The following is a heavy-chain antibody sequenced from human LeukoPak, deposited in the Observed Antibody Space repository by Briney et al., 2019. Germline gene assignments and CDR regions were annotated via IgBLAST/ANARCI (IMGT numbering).Heavy chain of an antibody. D-gene: IGHD3-22*01. CDR3: AKNYYDSSGYYYFDY. CDR2: IWYDGSNK. Sequence: GSLRLSCAASGFTFSSYGMHWVRQAPGKGLEWAAVIWYDGSNKYYADSVKGRFTISRDNSKNTLYLQMNSLRAEDTAVYYCAKNYYDSSGYYYFDYWGQGTLVTVSS. CDR1: GFTFSSYG. J-gene: IGHJ4*02. V-gene: IGHV3-33*06.